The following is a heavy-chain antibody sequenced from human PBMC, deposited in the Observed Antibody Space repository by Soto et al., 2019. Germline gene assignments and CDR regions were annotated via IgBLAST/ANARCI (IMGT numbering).Heavy chain of an antibody. D-gene: IGHD3-22*01. Sequence: GGSLRLSCAASGFTFSSYAMSWVRQAPGKGLEWVSAIICSGGSTYYADSVKGRFTISRDNSKNTLYLQMNSLRAEDTAVYYCAREGYYYDSSGYYFIDYWGQGTLVTVSS. J-gene: IGHJ4*02. CDR2: IICSGGST. V-gene: IGHV3-23*01. CDR1: GFTFSSYA. CDR3: AREGYYYDSSGYYFIDY.